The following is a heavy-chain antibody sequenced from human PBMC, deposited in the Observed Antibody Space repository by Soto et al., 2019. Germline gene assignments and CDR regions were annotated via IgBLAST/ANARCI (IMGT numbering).Heavy chain of an antibody. D-gene: IGHD2-15*01. CDR1: GFTFSSYA. J-gene: IGHJ6*02. CDR3: VKGRECSGGSCYFYYYYGMDV. V-gene: IGHV3-64D*08. CDR2: ISSNGGST. Sequence: GGSLRLSCSASGFTFSSYAMHWVRQAPGKGLENVSAISSNGGSTYYADSVKDRFTISRDNSKNTLYLQMSSLRAEDTAVYYCVKGRECSGGSCYFYYYYGMDVWGQGTTVTVSS.